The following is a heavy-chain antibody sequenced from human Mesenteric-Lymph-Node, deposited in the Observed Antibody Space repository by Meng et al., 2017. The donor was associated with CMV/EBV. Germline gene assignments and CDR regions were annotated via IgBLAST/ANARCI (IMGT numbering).Heavy chain of an antibody. Sequence: SVKVSCKASGGTFSSYAISWVRQAPGQGLEWMGGIIPILGIANYAQKFQGRVTITADKSTSTAYMELSSLRSDDTAVYFCARAHYDILTGYSDYFDYWGQGTLVTVSS. CDR2: IIPILGIA. CDR3: ARAHYDILTGYSDYFDY. CDR1: GGTFSSYA. V-gene: IGHV1-69*10. D-gene: IGHD3-9*01. J-gene: IGHJ4*02.